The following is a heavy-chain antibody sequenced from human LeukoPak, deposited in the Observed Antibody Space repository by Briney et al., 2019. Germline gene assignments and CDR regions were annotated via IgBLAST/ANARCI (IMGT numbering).Heavy chain of an antibody. J-gene: IGHJ4*02. CDR1: GYTFSSYP. CDR3: ARVGRLDYGDYLAH. CDR2: INTNTGSP. Sequence: ASVKVSCKTSGYTFSSYPLHWVRQAPGRGLEWMGWINTNTGSPTYAHAFAGRFVFSLDTSVTTAYLQISSLRSADTAVYYCARVGRLDYGDYLAHWGPGNRITVSS. V-gene: IGHV7-4-1*02. D-gene: IGHD4-17*01.